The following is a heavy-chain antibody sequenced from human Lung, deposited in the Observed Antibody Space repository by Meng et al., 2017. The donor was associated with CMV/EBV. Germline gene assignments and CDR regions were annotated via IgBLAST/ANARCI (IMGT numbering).Heavy chain of an antibody. V-gene: IGHV3-11*01. Sequence: GSLRLSCAASGFTFSDYFMTWIRQAPGKGLEWLSYISHTGQALYYADSVKGRFTMSRDNARKSLYLQMNSLRAEDTAIYYCAREGRKAADIWGQGTLVTVSS. CDR2: ISHTGQAL. D-gene: IGHD6-6*01. CDR1: GFTFSDYF. CDR3: AREGRKAADI. J-gene: IGHJ4*02.